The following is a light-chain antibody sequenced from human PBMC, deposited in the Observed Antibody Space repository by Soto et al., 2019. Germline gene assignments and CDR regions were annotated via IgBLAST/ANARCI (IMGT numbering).Light chain of an antibody. J-gene: IGKJ3*01. CDR1: ESVLYSSNNKNY. CDR2: WAS. CDR3: QQRSDWPST. Sequence: DIVMTQSPDSLAVSLGEMASINCKSSESVLYSSNNKNYLAWYQHKPGQPPKXLIYWASTRESGVPERFSGSGSGTDFTLTISSLEPEDFEVYYCQQRSDWPSTFGPGTKVDIK. V-gene: IGKV4-1*01.